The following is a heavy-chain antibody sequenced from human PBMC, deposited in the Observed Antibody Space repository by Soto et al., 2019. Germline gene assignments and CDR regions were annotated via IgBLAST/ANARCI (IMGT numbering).Heavy chain of an antibody. CDR2: ISSSGSTI. V-gene: IGHV3-11*01. J-gene: IGHJ4*02. Sequence: PWGSLRLSCAASGFTFSDYYMIWIRQAPGKGLEWVSYISSSGSTIYYAYSVNGRFTISRDNAKNSLYLQMNSLRAEDTAGYDCQSGARLQPVTYWAEGALVTVS. D-gene: IGHD4-4*01. CDR3: QSGARLQPVTY. CDR1: GFTFSDYY.